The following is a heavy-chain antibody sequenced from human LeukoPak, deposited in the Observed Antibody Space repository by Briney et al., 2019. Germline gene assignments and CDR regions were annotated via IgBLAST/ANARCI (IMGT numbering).Heavy chain of an antibody. D-gene: IGHD2-2*01. CDR2: IWYGESNK. Sequence: GGSLRLSCAVSGFTFSNYGMNWVRQAPGKGLEWVAVIWYGESNKYYADSVKGRFTISRDNSKNTLYLQMNSLRAEDTAVYYCAKGATYCSSTSCPDAFDIWGQGTMVTVSS. CDR3: AKGATYCSSTSCPDAFDI. CDR1: GFTFSNYG. J-gene: IGHJ3*02. V-gene: IGHV3-30*02.